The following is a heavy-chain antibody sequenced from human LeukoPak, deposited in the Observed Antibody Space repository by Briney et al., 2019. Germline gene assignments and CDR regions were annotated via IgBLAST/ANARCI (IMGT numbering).Heavy chain of an antibody. D-gene: IGHD5-18*01. CDR3: ARRSDSYAIPFDL. J-gene: IGHJ2*01. Sequence: ASVKVSCKASGYTFTGYYMHWVRQAPGQGLEWMGWINPNSGGTNYAQKFQGRVTMTRDTSISTAYLQWSSLKASDTAMYYCARRSDSYAIPFDLWGRGTLVTVSS. V-gene: IGHV1-2*02. CDR2: INPNSGGT. CDR1: GYTFTGYY.